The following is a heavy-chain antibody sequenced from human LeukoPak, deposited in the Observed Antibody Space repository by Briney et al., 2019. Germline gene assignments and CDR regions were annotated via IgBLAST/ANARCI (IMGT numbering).Heavy chain of an antibody. CDR1: GITVKSNY. V-gene: IGHV3-53*01. J-gene: IGHJ4*02. Sequence: GGSLRLSCAASGITVKSNYMSWVRQAPGKGLEWVSVLYSGGSTYYGDSVEGRFTISRDNAANTMYLEMSSLRVDDTAVYYCARVSDYYGSSGYYMGYYDLWGQGTLVTVSS. D-gene: IGHD3-22*01. CDR2: LYSGGST. CDR3: ARVSDYYGSSGYYMGYYDL.